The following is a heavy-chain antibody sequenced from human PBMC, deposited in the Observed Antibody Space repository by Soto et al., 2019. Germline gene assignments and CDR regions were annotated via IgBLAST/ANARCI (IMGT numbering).Heavy chain of an antibody. J-gene: IGHJ3*02. CDR3: ARDRATVTDHDAFDI. CDR1: GGSISSYY. Sequence: QVQLQESGPGLVKPSETLSLTCTVSGGSISSYYWSWIRQPQGKGLEWIGYIYYSGSTNYNPSLKSRVTISVDTSKNQFSLKLSSVTAADTAVYYCARDRATVTDHDAFDIWGQGTMVTVSS. CDR2: IYYSGST. V-gene: IGHV4-59*01. D-gene: IGHD4-17*01.